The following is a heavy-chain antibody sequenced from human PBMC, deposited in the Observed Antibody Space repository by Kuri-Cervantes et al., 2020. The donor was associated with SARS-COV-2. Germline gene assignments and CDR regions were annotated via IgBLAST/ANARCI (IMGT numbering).Heavy chain of an antibody. V-gene: IGHV3-23*01. CDR1: GFTFSSYA. CDR3: AKVREGDDGGYRYHFDY. D-gene: IGHD2-15*01. Sequence: GESLKISCAASGFTFSSYAMNWVRQAPGKGLEWVSATSGSGGRTYYADSVKGRSTISRDNSKNTLYLQVNSLRAEDTAVYYCAKVREGDDGGYRYHFDYWGQGTLVTVSS. CDR2: TSGSGGRT. J-gene: IGHJ4*02.